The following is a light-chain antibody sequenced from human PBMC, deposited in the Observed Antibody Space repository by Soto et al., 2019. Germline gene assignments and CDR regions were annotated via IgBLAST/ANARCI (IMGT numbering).Light chain of an antibody. J-gene: IGKJ5*01. V-gene: IGKV1-5*01. CDR2: DAS. CDR3: QQYDTFPIT. Sequence: DIQMTQSPSTVSASVGDRVSITCRASRSMSYWLAWYQQKPGRAPKLVIYDASTLDGGVPSRFSGSGSGTDFTLTISSLQPDDFATYYCQQYDTFPITFGQGTRLEI. CDR1: RSMSYW.